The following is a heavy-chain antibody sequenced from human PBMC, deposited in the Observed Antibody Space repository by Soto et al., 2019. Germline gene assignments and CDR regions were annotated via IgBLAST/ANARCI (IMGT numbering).Heavy chain of an antibody. V-gene: IGHV3-15*01. Sequence: GGSLRLSCAASGFTFNSAWMSWVRQSPGKGLEWVGRIKSKTDGGTTDFAAPVKGRFTISRDDSKNTVYLQMNSLKIEDTAVYYCTTGLAAAGTNYWGQGTLVTVSS. CDR2: IKSKTDGGTT. CDR1: GFTFNSAW. D-gene: IGHD6-13*01. J-gene: IGHJ4*02. CDR3: TTGLAAAGTNY.